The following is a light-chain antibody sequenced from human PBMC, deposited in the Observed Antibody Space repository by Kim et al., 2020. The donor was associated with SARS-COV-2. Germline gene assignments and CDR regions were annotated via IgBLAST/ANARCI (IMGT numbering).Light chain of an antibody. CDR1: QSISSY. CDR2: AAS. Sequence: CVGDRVTITCRASQSISSYLNWYQHKPGKAPKLLIYAASSLQSGVPSRFSGSGSGTDFTLTISSLQPEDFAAYYCQQSYSTLALTFGGGTKVEIK. CDR3: QQSYSTLALT. V-gene: IGKV1-39*01. J-gene: IGKJ4*01.